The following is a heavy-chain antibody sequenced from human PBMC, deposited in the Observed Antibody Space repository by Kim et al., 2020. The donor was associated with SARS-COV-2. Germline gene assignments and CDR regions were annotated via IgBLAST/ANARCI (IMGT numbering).Heavy chain of an antibody. CDR1: GFTFSSYS. V-gene: IGHV3-48*02. Sequence: GGSLRLSCAASGFTFSSYSMNWVRQAPGKGLEWVSYISSSSSTIYYADSVKGRFTISRDNAKNSLYLQMNSLRDEDTAGEDCARDSGSYYNANLYYFDDGGHVTLGTVSS. CDR2: ISSSSSTI. CDR3: ARDSGSYYNANLYYFDD. D-gene: IGHD3-10*01. J-gene: IGHJ4*01.